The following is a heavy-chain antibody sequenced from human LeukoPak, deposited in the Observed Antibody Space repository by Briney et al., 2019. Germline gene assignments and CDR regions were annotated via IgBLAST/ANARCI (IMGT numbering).Heavy chain of an antibody. J-gene: IGHJ5*02. Sequence: SETLSLTCTVSGYSISSGYYWGWIRQPPGKGLEWIGSIYYNGNTNNNPSLKSRVTISVDTSKNQFSLKLTSVTAADTAVYYCARGATRFSSGWASFDPWGQGALVTVSS. V-gene: IGHV4-38-2*02. D-gene: IGHD6-25*01. CDR3: ARGATRFSSGWASFDP. CDR1: GYSISSGYY. CDR2: IYYNGNT.